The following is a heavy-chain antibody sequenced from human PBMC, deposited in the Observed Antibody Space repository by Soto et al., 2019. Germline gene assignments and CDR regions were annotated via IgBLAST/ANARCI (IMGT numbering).Heavy chain of an antibody. CDR3: ARVLNYDILTGTYNWFDP. J-gene: IGHJ5*02. CDR2: ISAYNGNT. CDR1: GYTFTSYG. D-gene: IGHD3-9*01. V-gene: IGHV1-18*01. Sequence: ASVKVSCKASGYTFTSYGISWVRQAPGQGLEWMGWISAYNGNTNYAQKLQGRVTMTTDTSTSTAYMELRSLRSDDTAVYYCARVLNYDILTGTYNWFDPWGQGTLVTVSS.